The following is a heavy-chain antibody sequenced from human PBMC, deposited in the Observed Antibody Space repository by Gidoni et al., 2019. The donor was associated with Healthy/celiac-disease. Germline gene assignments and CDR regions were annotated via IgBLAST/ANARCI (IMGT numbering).Heavy chain of an antibody. CDR3: TTTDYDYVWGSYRYTVVPIDY. Sequence: EVQLVESGGGLVKPGGSLSLSCAASGFTFSNAWMNWVRQAPGKGLEWVGRIKSKTDGGTTDYAAPVKGRFTISRDDSKNTLYLQMNSLKTEDTAVYYCTTTDYDYVWGSYRYTVVPIDYWGQGTLVTVSS. V-gene: IGHV3-15*07. CDR1: GFTFSNAW. J-gene: IGHJ4*02. D-gene: IGHD3-16*02. CDR2: IKSKTDGGTT.